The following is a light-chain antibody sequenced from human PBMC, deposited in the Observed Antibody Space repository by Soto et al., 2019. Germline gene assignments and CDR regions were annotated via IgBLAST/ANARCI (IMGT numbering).Light chain of an antibody. J-gene: IGLJ3*02. V-gene: IGLV1-40*01. CDR1: SSNIGSNYD. Sequence: QPVLTQPPSVSGAPGQTVTISCAGTSSNIGSNYDVHWYQHLPGTAPKLLIFGYTNRPSGVPDRFSGSKSGTSASLAITGLQAEAEAAYYCQSYDSDLSAWVFGAGTKVTVL. CDR2: GYT. CDR3: QSYDSDLSAWV.